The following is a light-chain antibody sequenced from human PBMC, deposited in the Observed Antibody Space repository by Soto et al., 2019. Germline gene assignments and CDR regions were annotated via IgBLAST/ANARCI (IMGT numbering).Light chain of an antibody. Sequence: DIVMTQSPDSLAVSLGERATINCKSSQSVLYSSNNKNYLAWYQQKPGQPPKLLIYWASTRESGVPDRFSGSGSGTDFALTISSLQAEDVAAYYCQQYYSTPRLTFGGGTKVEIK. CDR3: QQYYSTPRLT. V-gene: IGKV4-1*01. CDR2: WAS. J-gene: IGKJ4*01. CDR1: QSVLYSSNNKNY.